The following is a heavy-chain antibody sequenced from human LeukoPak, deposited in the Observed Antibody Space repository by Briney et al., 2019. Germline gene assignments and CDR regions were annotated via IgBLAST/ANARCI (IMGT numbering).Heavy chain of an antibody. CDR2: TSYSGST. J-gene: IGHJ4*02. Sequence: SETLSLTCSVSGGSISSSSYYWAWIRQPPGKGLEWIGSTSYSGSTYYNPSLKSRVTISVDTSKNQCSLKLSSLTAADTSVYYCARLGGGYLATLAYWGQGTLVTVSS. V-gene: IGHV4-39*01. CDR3: ARLGGGYLATLAY. CDR1: GGSISSSSYY. D-gene: IGHD1-26*01.